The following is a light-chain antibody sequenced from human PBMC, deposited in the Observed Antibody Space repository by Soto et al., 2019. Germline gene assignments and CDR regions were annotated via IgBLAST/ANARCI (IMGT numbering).Light chain of an antibody. CDR3: SAYRRDIIV. CDR2: ETD. V-gene: IGLV2-14*01. J-gene: IGLJ2*01. Sequence: QSVLTQPASVSGSPGQSITISCTGTNNDVGGHMYVSWYQHQAGEVPKLIIYETDARPSGVSHRFSGSKSGNTASLTISGLQAEDEATYYCSAYRRDIIVFGGGTKLTVL. CDR1: NNDVGGHMY.